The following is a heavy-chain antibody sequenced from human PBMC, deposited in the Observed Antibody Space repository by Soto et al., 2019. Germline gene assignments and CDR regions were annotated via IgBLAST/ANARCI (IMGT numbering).Heavy chain of an antibody. V-gene: IGHV4-4*07. Sequence: NPSETLSLTCTVSGGSISSYYWSWIRQPAGRGLEWIGRIYTSGSTNYNPSLKSRVTMSVDTSKNQFSLKLSSVTAADTAVYYCARDLSYSSSWLKTGNWFDPWGQGTLVTVSS. D-gene: IGHD6-13*01. CDR2: IYTSGST. CDR1: GGSISSYY. J-gene: IGHJ5*02. CDR3: ARDLSYSSSWLKTGNWFDP.